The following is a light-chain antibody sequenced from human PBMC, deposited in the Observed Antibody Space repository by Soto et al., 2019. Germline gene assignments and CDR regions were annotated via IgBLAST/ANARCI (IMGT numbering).Light chain of an antibody. J-gene: IGKJ4*01. CDR2: ATS. Sequence: EIVVTQAPATLSVSPGERATLSCRASQSVGNNFAWYQQKPGQDPRLLISATSTRATGVPASFSGSGSGTEFTLPISSLQSEDFAVYYCQQYGDWPLTFGGGAKVEIE. CDR1: QSVGNN. V-gene: IGKV3-15*01. CDR3: QQYGDWPLT.